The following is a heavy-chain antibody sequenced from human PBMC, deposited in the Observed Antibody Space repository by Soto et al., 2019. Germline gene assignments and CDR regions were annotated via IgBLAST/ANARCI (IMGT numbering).Heavy chain of an antibody. J-gene: IGHJ6*01. CDR2: ISAFNGQT. Sequence: QVQLVQSGDEVKKPGASVKVSCRASGYTFTSYGVSWVRQAPGQGLEWMGWISAFNGQTNYIQKVQGRVTLTTEASTSTAYMELRSLRSDETAVYDSSRGGDYYYGLDVWGQGTTDTVSS. CDR1: GYTFTSYG. V-gene: IGHV1-18*01. CDR3: SRGGDYYYGLDV. D-gene: IGHD3-16*01.